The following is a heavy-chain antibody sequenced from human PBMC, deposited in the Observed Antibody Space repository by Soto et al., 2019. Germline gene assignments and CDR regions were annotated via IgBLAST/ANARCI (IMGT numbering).Heavy chain of an antibody. Sequence: ASVKVSCKASGGTFSSYTISWVRQAPGQGLEWMGRIIPILGIANYAQKFQGRVTMTTDTSTSTAYMELRSLRSDDTAVYYCATSVVPKAFDIWGQGTMVTVSS. V-gene: IGHV1-69*02. J-gene: IGHJ3*02. D-gene: IGHD2-15*01. CDR3: ATSVVPKAFDI. CDR1: GGTFSSYT. CDR2: IIPILGIA.